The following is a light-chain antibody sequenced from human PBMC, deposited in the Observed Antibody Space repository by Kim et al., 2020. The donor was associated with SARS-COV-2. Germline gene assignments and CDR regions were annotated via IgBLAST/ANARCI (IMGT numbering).Light chain of an antibody. CDR3: QQYNDYPLT. Sequence: ASVGDRVTITGRASQRISSWLAWYQRKPGKAPKFLIYEASSLESGVPSRFSGSGSGTEFTLTISSLQPDDFATYYCQQYNDYPLTFGGGTKVDIK. CDR2: EAS. J-gene: IGKJ4*01. CDR1: QRISSW. V-gene: IGKV1-5*03.